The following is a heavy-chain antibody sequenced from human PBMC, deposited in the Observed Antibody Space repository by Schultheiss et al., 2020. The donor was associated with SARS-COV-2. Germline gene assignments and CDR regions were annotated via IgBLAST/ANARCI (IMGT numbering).Heavy chain of an antibody. D-gene: IGHD1-26*01. V-gene: IGHV3-21*01. CDR2: ISSSSSYI. J-gene: IGHJ5*02. Sequence: GGSLRLSCAASGFTFSSYSMNWVRQAPGKGLEWVSSISSSSSYIYYADSVKGRFTISRDNSKNTLYLQMNSLRAEDTAVYYCARGGVGARNWFDPWGQGTLVTVSS. CDR1: GFTFSSYS. CDR3: ARGGVGARNWFDP.